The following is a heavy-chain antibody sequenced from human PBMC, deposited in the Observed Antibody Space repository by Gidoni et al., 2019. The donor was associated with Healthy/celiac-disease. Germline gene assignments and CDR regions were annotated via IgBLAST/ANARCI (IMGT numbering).Heavy chain of an antibody. CDR2: IYYSGST. Sequence: QVQLQESGPGLVKPSQTLSLPCTVSGGSISSGGYYWIWIRQHPGKGLEWIGYIYYSGSTYYNPSLKSRVTISVDTSKNQFSLKLSAVTAADTAVYYCARDSFWLDYYGSGSYYYYGMDVWGQGTTVTVSS. J-gene: IGHJ6*02. D-gene: IGHD3-10*01. CDR1: GGSISSGGYY. CDR3: ARDSFWLDYYGSGSYYYYGMDV. V-gene: IGHV4-31*03.